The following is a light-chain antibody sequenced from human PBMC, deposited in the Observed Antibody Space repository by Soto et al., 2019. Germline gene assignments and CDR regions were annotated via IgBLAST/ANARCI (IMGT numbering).Light chain of an antibody. CDR2: GVS. V-gene: IGLV2-23*02. CDR1: SSDFGSYNL. CDR3: CSYAGSRPDVDVV. J-gene: IGLJ2*01. Sequence: QSALTQPASVSGSPGQSITFSCTGTSSDFGSYNLVSWYQKYPGKAPKLIIYGVSKRPSGVSNRISGSKSGNTASLTISGLQAEDEADYYCCSYAGSRPDVDVVFGGGTKLTVL.